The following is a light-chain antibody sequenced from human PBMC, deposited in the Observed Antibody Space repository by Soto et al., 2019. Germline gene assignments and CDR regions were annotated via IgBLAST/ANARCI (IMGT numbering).Light chain of an antibody. V-gene: IGKV3-11*01. J-gene: IGKJ4*01. CDR1: QTVSNL. CDR3: HQRADWSLT. Sequence: EIVLTQSPATLSLSPGESATLSCRASQTVSNLLSWYQQKPGQAPRLLISDTSNRATGIPARFSGSGSGTDFTLTISSLEPEDFAIYYCHQRADWSLTFGGGTEVEIK. CDR2: DTS.